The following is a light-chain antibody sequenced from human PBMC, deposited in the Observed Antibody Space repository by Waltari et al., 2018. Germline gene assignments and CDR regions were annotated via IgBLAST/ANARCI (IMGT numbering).Light chain of an antibody. CDR2: GAS. CDR1: QSVSRA. V-gene: IGKV3-20*01. J-gene: IGKJ1*01. Sequence: EIVLTQSPGTLSLSLGERATLSCRASQSVSRALAWYQQKTGQAPRLLIYGASTRATSIPDRFSGSGSGTDFSLTISRLEPDDFAVYYCQHYLRLPVTFGQGTTVEI. CDR3: QHYLRLPVT.